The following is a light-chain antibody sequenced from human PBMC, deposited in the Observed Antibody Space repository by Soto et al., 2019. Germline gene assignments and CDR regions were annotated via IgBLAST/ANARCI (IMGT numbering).Light chain of an antibody. V-gene: IGKV3-15*01. CDR2: GVL. CDR3: QQYNSWPPKT. J-gene: IGKJ5*01. Sequence: EIVLTQSPDTLYVSPGEGASLSCTASQSVRTKLAWYQQTTGQASRRRIYGVLTRASVIPDGLSGRACEADFAPYSCSQQAEDLAVHYVQQYNSWPPKTFGQGISMEI. CDR1: QSVRTK.